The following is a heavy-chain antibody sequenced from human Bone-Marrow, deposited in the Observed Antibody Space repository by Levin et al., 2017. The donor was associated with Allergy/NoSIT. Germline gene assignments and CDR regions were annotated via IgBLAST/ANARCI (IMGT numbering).Heavy chain of an antibody. J-gene: IGHJ4*02. CDR2: INGDGSDT. CDR3: VRNLRSYYFDY. D-gene: IGHD3-10*01. V-gene: IGHV3-74*01. CDR1: GFSASSHW. Sequence: LSLTCAASGFSASSHWMHWVRQAPGKGLVWLSCINGDGSDTIYADSVKGRFTISRENAKNTLYLQINSLRAEDTAVYYCVRNLRSYYFDYWGRGTLLTVSS.